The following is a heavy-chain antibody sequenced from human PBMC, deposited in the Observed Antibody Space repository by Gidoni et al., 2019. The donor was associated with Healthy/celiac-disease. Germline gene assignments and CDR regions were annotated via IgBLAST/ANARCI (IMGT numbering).Heavy chain of an antibody. V-gene: IGHV4-34*01. Sequence: QVQLQQWGAGLLKPSETLSLTCAVYGGSFSGYYWSWIRQPPGKGLEWIGEINHSGSTNYNPSLKSRVTISVDTSKNQFSLKLSSVTAADTAVYYCARGRVNFRSTRNYFDYWGQGTLVTVSS. CDR2: INHSGST. CDR1: GGSFSGYY. D-gene: IGHD2-2*01. CDR3: ARGRVNFRSTRNYFDY. J-gene: IGHJ4*02.